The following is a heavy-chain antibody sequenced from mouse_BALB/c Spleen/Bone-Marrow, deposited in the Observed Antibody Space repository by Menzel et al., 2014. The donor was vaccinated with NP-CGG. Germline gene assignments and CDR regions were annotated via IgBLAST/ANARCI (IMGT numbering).Heavy chain of an antibody. CDR3: AKNYYYGYVAY. Sequence: EVKVEESGGGLVQPGGSLKLSCAASGFDFSRCWMTWVRQAPGKGLEWIGEINPDSSTINYTPSLKDKFIISRDNAKNTLYLQMSKVRSEDTALYYCAKNYYYGYVAYWGQGTLVTVSA. CDR1: GFDFSRCW. J-gene: IGHJ3*01. D-gene: IGHD1-2*01. V-gene: IGHV4-1*02. CDR2: INPDSSTI.